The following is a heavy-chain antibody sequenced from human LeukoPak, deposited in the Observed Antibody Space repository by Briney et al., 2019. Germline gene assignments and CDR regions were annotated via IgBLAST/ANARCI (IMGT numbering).Heavy chain of an antibody. D-gene: IGHD4-11*01. V-gene: IGHV4-59*01. CDR3: ARSGRKYSTLGY. CDR2: ISYSGTT. CDR1: GGSISSYY. Sequence: SETLSLTCTVSGGSISSYYWSWIRQPPGKGLEWIGYISYSGTTNYNPSLKSRVTISVDTSKNQFSLNLTSVTATDTAVYYCARSGRKYSTLGYWSQGTLVTVSS. J-gene: IGHJ4*02.